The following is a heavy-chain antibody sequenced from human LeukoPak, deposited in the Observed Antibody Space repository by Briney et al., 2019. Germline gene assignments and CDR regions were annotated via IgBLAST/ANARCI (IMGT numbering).Heavy chain of an antibody. D-gene: IGHD7-27*01. CDR3: ARVALTGDFDF. V-gene: IGHV4-34*01. CDR2: INHSGRT. J-gene: IGHJ4*02. Sequence: SSETLSLTCAVYGGSFSDYYWSWISQPPGKGLEWIGEINHSGRTSYNPSLKSRVTLSVDTSKNQFSLKLDSVTAADTAVYYCARVALTGDFDFWGQGTLVPVSS. CDR1: GGSFSDYY.